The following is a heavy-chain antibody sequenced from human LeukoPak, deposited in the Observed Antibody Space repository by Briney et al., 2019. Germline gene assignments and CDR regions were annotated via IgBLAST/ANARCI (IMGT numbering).Heavy chain of an antibody. J-gene: IGHJ4*02. CDR2: ISSSSSYI. Sequence: GGSLRLSCAASGFTFSSYSMNWVRQAPGKGLEWVSSISSSSSYIYYADSVKGRFAISRDNAKNSLYLQMNSLRAEDTAVYYCARDQVTRIVVPPHDYWAREPWSPSPQ. V-gene: IGHV3-21*01. CDR1: GFTFSSYS. D-gene: IGHD3-22*01. CDR3: ARDQVTRIVVPPHDY.